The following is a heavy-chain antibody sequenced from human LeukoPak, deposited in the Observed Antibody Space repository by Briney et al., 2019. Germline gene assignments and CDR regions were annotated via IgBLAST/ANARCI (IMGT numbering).Heavy chain of an antibody. CDR2: MNYGGST. CDR3: APLPAAMKGHGWFDP. V-gene: IGHV4-34*01. CDR1: GGSFSGYY. Sequence: SETLSLTCAVYGGSFSGYYWAWIRQPPGKGLEWIGSMNYGGSTYYNPSLKSRVTISVDTSKNQVSLKLSSVTAADTAVYYCAPLPAAMKGHGWFDPWSQGTLVTVSS. J-gene: IGHJ5*02. D-gene: IGHD2-2*01.